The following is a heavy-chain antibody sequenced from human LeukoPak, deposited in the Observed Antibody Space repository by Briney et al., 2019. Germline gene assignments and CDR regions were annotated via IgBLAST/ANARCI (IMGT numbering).Heavy chain of an antibody. CDR2: ISSSSSTI. V-gene: IGHV3-48*04. J-gene: IGHJ4*02. CDR1: GFTFSSYS. Sequence: GGSLRLSCAASGFTFSSYSMNWVRQAPGKGLEWVSYISSSSSTIYYADSVKGRFTISRDNAKNSLYLQMNSLRAEDTAVYYCARKLMEAAAGPVDYWGQGTLVTVSS. CDR3: ARKLMEAAAGPVDY. D-gene: IGHD6-13*01.